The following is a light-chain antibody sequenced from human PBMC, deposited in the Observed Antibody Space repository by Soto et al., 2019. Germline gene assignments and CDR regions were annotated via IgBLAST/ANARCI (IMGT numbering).Light chain of an antibody. J-gene: IGKJ5*01. CDR1: QSVSSSY. CDR3: QQYNNWPLT. V-gene: IGKV3-15*01. CDR2: XXX. Sequence: EIVLTQSPGTLSLSPGERATLSCRASQSVSSSYLAWYQQKPGQAPRXXXXXXXXXATGIPVRFSGSGSGTEFTLTISSLQSEDFAVYYCQQYNNWPLTFGQGTRLEIK.